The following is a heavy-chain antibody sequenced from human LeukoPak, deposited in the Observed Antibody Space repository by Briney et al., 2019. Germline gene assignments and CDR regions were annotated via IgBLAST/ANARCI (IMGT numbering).Heavy chain of an antibody. Sequence: PGGSLRLSCAASGFSFSSYWMAWVRPAPGKGLEWVANIKYDGSLKFYGGSVKGRFTISRDNTKNSLYLEMNSLRVDDTALYFCASSHDSSGNDWGQGTMVTVSS. D-gene: IGHD3-22*01. V-gene: IGHV3-7*01. CDR2: IKYDGSLK. J-gene: IGHJ4*02. CDR3: ASSHDSSGND. CDR1: GFSFSSYW.